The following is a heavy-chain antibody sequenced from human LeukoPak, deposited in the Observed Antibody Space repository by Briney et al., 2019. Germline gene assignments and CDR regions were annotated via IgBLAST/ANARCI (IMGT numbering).Heavy chain of an antibody. D-gene: IGHD2-21*01. Sequence: ASVKVSCKASGYTFTSYAFRWVRQAPGQGLEWMGWISAYNGNTNYAQNLQGRVTMTTDTSTSTAYMELSSLRSEDTAVYYCARDLKIDGMDVWGQGTTVTVSS. CDR1: GYTFTSYA. CDR3: ARDLKIDGMDV. CDR2: ISAYNGNT. V-gene: IGHV1-18*01. J-gene: IGHJ6*02.